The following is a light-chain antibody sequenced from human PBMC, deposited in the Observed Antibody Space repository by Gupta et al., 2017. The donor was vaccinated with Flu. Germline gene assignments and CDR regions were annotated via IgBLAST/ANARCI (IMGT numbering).Light chain of an antibody. V-gene: IGLV5-45*01. CDR2: YKSDSDK. J-gene: IGLJ2*01. CDR1: SGINVGTSK. Sequence: CALRSGINVGTSKIYGYQQKPGSPPQYLLTYKSDSDKQQGSGVPSRFSGSKDASANAGILLISGLQSEDEADYYCVIWHSSAWVFGGGTKLTVL. CDR3: VIWHSSAWV.